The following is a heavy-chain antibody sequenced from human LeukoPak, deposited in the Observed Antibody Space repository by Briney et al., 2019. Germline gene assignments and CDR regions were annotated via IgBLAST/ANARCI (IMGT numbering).Heavy chain of an antibody. D-gene: IGHD3-16*01. V-gene: IGHV4-34*01. CDR3: ARESWSYASKFHY. J-gene: IGHJ4*02. Sequence: PGGSLRLSCAASGFTFSDYYMSWIRQPPGKGLEWIGEINHSGSTNYSPSLKSRVTISVDTSKNQFSLKLSSVTAADTAVYYCARESWSYASKFHYWGQGTLVTVSS. CDR1: GFTFSDYY. CDR2: INHSGST.